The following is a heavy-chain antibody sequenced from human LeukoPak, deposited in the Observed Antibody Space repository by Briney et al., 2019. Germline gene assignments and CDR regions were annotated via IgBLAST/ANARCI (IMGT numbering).Heavy chain of an antibody. CDR2: LNPNSGGT. J-gene: IGHJ5*02. CDR3: ARSLGDYSNYSA. Sequence: ASVKVSCKASGYTFTGYYMHWVPQAPGQGLEWMGRLNPNSGGTNYAQKFQGRVTMTRDTSISTAYMELSRLRSDDTAVYYCARSLGDYSNYSAWGQGTLVTVSS. V-gene: IGHV1-2*06. CDR1: GYTFTGYY. D-gene: IGHD4-11*01.